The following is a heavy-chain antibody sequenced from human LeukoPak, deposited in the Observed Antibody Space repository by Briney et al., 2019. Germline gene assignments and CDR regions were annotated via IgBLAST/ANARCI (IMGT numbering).Heavy chain of an antibody. CDR1: GYTFTGYY. Sequence: ASVKVSCKASGYTFTGYYMHWVRQAPGQGLEWMGWINPNSGGTNYAQKFQGRVTMTRDTSISTAYMELSRLRSDDTAVYYCARDTIFGVEDYYYYYMDVWGKGTTVTVSS. J-gene: IGHJ6*03. CDR3: ARDTIFGVEDYYYYYMDV. CDR2: INPNSGGT. D-gene: IGHD3-3*01. V-gene: IGHV1-2*02.